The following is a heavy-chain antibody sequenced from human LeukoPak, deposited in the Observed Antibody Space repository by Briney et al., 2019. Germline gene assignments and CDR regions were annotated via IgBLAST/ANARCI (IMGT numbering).Heavy chain of an antibody. CDR3: ARDSGVYDSSGYWDY. Sequence: SETLSLTCAVYGGSFSGYYWSWIRQPPGKGLEWIGEINHSGSTNYNPSLKSRVTISVDTSKNQFSLKLSFVTAADTAVYYCARDSGVYDSSGYWDYWGQGTLVTVSS. CDR1: GGSFSGYY. V-gene: IGHV4-34*01. D-gene: IGHD3-22*01. CDR2: INHSGST. J-gene: IGHJ4*02.